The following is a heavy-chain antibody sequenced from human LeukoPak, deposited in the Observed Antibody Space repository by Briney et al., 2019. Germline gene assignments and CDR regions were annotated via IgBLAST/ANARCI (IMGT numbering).Heavy chain of an antibody. Sequence: SETLSLTCAVYGGSFSGYYWSWIRQPPGKGLEWIGEINHSGTTNYNPSFKSRVTISVDTSKNQFSLKLSSVTAADTAVYYCAREGSAVTNFDYWGQGTLVTVSS. J-gene: IGHJ4*02. CDR1: GGSFSGYY. CDR2: INHSGTT. V-gene: IGHV4-34*01. D-gene: IGHD3-10*01. CDR3: AREGSAVTNFDY.